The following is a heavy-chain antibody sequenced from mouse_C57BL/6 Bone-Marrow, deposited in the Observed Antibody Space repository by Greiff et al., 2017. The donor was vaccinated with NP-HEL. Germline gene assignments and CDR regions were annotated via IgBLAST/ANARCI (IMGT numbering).Heavy chain of an antibody. J-gene: IGHJ3*01. Sequence: EVKLVESGGGLVKPGGSLKLSCAASGFTFSSYAMSWVRQTPEKRLEWVATISDGGSYTYYPDNVKGRFTISRDNAKNNLYLQLGHLKSEDTAMYYCARDGYDYGEGFAYWGQGTLVTVSA. CDR3: ARDGYDYGEGFAY. CDR1: GFTFSSYA. D-gene: IGHD2-4*01. V-gene: IGHV5-4*01. CDR2: ISDGGSYT.